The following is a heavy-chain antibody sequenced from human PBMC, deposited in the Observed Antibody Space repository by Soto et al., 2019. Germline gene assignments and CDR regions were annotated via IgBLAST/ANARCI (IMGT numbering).Heavy chain of an antibody. CDR3: AKSLYYYDSSPLDH. D-gene: IGHD3-22*01. Sequence: GSLRLSCAASGFIFTNYAMNWVRQAPGKGLEWVSLTNSDGTDSYYMDSVKGRFTISRDNAKSTLYLQMDRLRPEDTALYFCAKSLYYYDSSPLDHWGQGTLVTVSS. V-gene: IGHV3-43D*04. CDR2: TNSDGTDS. CDR1: GFIFTNYA. J-gene: IGHJ4*02.